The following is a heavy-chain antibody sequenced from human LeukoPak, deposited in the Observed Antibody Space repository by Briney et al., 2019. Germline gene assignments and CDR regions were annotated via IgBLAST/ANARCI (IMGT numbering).Heavy chain of an antibody. CDR2: ISAYNGNT. D-gene: IGHD3-10*01. Sequence: ASVKVSCKASGYTFTSYGISWVRQAPGQGLEWMGRISAYNGNTNYAQKLQGRVTMTTDTSTSTAYMELRSLRSDDTAVYYCARGGIRRYYGSGSYLLDWFDPWGQGTLVTVSS. V-gene: IGHV1-18*01. J-gene: IGHJ5*02. CDR1: GYTFTSYG. CDR3: ARGGIRRYYGSGSYLLDWFDP.